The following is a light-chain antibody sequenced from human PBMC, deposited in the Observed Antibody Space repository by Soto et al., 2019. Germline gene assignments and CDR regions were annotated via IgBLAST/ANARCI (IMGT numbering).Light chain of an antibody. CDR3: QQYNIWPQT. CDR1: QSLRSS. CDR2: GAS. Sequence: VMTQSPATLSVSPGERDTLSCRASQSLRSSLAWYQQKPGQAPRLLIYGASTRATGIPAGFSGSGSGTEFTLTISSLQSEDFAVYFCQQYNIWPQTFGQGTKVDIK. J-gene: IGKJ1*01. V-gene: IGKV3-15*01.